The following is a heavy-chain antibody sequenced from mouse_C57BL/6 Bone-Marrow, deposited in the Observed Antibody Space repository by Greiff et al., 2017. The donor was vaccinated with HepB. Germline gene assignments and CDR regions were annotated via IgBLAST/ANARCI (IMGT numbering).Heavy chain of an antibody. CDR2: IWSGGST. J-gene: IGHJ4*01. CDR1: GFSLTSYG. Sequence: VKLMESGPGLVQPSQSLSITCTVSGFSLTSYGVHWVRQSPGKGLEWLGVIWSGGSTDYNAAFISRLSISKDNSKSQVFFKMNSLQADDTAIYYCARPYYDYDDYAMDYWGQGTSVTVSS. D-gene: IGHD2-4*01. V-gene: IGHV2-2*01. CDR3: ARPYYDYDDYAMDY.